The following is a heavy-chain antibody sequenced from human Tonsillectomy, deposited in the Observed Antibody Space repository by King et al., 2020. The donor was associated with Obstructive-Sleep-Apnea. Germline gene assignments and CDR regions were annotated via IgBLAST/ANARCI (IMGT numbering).Heavy chain of an antibody. Sequence: VQLQESGPGLVKPSQTLSLTCTVSGGSISGGGYYWSWIRQHPGKGLEWIGDIYYSGSTYYNPSLKSRVTISVDTSKNQFSLKLSSVTAADTAVYYCARLPGGNYGMDVWGQGTTVTVSS. CDR1: GGSISGGGYY. D-gene: IGHD3-16*01. J-gene: IGHJ6*02. V-gene: IGHV4-31*03. CDR3: ARLPGGNYGMDV. CDR2: IYYSGST.